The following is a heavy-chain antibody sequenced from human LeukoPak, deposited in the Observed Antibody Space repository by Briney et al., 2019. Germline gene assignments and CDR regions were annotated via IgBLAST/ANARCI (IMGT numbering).Heavy chain of an antibody. D-gene: IGHD2-8*01. J-gene: IGHJ1*01. Sequence: GESLKISCKGSGYTFANYWIAWVRQMPGKGLEWIGIIYPGDSDTRYSASFQGQVTISADNSISSADLQWSSLKASDISMYYCATSRYCTNRVCYTQHHSWAQGTRVSVPS. CDR2: IYPGDSDT. CDR3: ATSRYCTNRVCYTQHHS. V-gene: IGHV5-51*01. CDR1: GYTFANYW.